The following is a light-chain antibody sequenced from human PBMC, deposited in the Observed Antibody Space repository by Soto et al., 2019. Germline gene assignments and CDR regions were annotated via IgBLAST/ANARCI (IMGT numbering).Light chain of an antibody. V-gene: IGKV3-15*01. J-gene: IGKJ5*01. CDR3: QQYNNWPPIT. Sequence: IGVTQSPCTLSLSTGERATLSCRASQSVSSSYLAWYQQKPGQAPSLFIFGASVRATGVPDRFSGSGSGTEFTLSISNLQSEDSAVYYCQQYNNWPPITFAQGTRLAIK. CDR1: QSVSSSY. CDR2: GAS.